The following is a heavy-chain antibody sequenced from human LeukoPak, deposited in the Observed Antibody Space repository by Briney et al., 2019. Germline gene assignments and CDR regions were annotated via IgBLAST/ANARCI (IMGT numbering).Heavy chain of an antibody. D-gene: IGHD3-16*02. V-gene: IGHV3-15*01. CDR2: IKSKTDGGTT. CDR3: PTDISGYDYVWGSYRNVDY. J-gene: IGHJ4*02. CDR1: GFTFRNAW. Sequence: GGSLPLSCPASGFTFRNAWMSWVGQAPGKGLAWFGRIKSKTDGGTTDYVAPVKGRFIISRDDSTNTLYMPLNSLKTAARAVYSCPTDISGYDYVWGSYRNVDYWGQRTLVTASS.